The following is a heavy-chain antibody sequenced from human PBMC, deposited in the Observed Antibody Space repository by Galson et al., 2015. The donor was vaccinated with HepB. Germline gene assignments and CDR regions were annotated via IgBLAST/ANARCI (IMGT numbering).Heavy chain of an antibody. CDR2: IDPSDSYT. D-gene: IGHD5-18*01. CDR1: GYSFTSYW. J-gene: IGHJ2*01. CDR3: ARPAMLSHSYGYIPDWYFDL. Sequence: QSGAEVKKPGESLRISCKGSGYSFTSYWISWVRQMPGKGLEWMGRIDPSDSYTNYSPSFQGHVTISADKSTSTAYLQWSSLKASDTAMYYCARPAMLSHSYGYIPDWYFDLWGRGTLVTVSS. V-gene: IGHV5-10-1*01.